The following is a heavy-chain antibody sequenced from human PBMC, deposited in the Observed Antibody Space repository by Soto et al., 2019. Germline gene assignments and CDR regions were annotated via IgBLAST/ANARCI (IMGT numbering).Heavy chain of an antibody. CDR1: GLTSSTYA. CDR2: ISGSGGKT. D-gene: IGHD4-17*01. V-gene: IGHV3-23*01. J-gene: IGHJ4*02. Sequence: CGSLCLSCAASGLTSSTYAMSWVRQAPGKGLEWVSGISGSGGKTYYADSVKGRFTIYRDNSKNMLYLQMNSLRAEDTAVYYCAKRLTTVTKVFDCWGQGTLVTVSS. CDR3: AKRLTTVTKVFDC.